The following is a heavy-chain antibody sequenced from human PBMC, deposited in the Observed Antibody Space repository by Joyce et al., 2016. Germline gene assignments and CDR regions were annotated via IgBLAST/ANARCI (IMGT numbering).Heavy chain of an antibody. CDR2: ITTSGAT. CDR3: ARSQWLAPLMY. Sequence: QVQLRQWGAGLLKPSETLSLTCAVSGGPFRGFFWTWVRPPPGKALEWIGDITTSGATNYNPSLRSRVAISVDTSNNQFSLTLTSLSAADMAVYYCARSQWLAPLMYWGQGTLVTVSP. V-gene: IGHV4-34*02. D-gene: IGHD6-19*01. J-gene: IGHJ4*02. CDR1: GGPFRGFF.